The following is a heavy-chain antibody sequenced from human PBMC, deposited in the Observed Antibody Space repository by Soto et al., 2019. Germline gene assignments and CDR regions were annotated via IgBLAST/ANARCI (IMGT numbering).Heavy chain of an antibody. CDR3: VKDMKWGGMTTIHYFDS. V-gene: IGHV3-9*02. CDR1: GFIPDDYA. J-gene: IGHJ4*02. Sequence: EVQLVESGGGLVQPGRSLRLSCVASGFIPDDYAMHWVRQAPGKGLEWVSGISSNSATINYADSVKGRFTISRDNAKNSLFLQMNSLRPEDTAFYYCVKDMKWGGMTTIHYFDSWGQGTLVTVSS. CDR2: ISSNSATI. D-gene: IGHD4-17*01.